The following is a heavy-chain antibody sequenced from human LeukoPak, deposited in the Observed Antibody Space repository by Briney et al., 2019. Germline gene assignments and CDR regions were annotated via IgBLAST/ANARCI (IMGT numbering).Heavy chain of an antibody. D-gene: IGHD3-22*01. CDR3: AKAYTYYYDSSGYYFDY. V-gene: IGHV3-9*01. CDR1: GFTFYDYA. J-gene: IGHJ4*02. Sequence: GRSLRLSCAASGFTFYDYAMHWVRQAPGKGLEWVSGISWNSGSIGYADSVKGRFTISRDNAKNSLYLQMNSLRAEDTALYYCAKAYTYYYDSSGYYFDYWGQGTLVTVSS. CDR2: ISWNSGSI.